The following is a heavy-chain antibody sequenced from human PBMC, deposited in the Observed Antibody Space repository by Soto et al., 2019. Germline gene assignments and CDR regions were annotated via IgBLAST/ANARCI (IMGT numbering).Heavy chain of an antibody. D-gene: IGHD6-13*01. V-gene: IGHV4-4*07. CDR3: AKHRKSSKGMGYFDY. CDR2: LYTTVSA. J-gene: IGHJ4*01. Sequence: LSPTESASGASRSKLSWSWIRQYAGKGPAWIGRLYTTVSADYNPSLKRRVTMSVDTSKNRVSLSLTSVPAEDTAGYYCAKHRKSSKGMGYFDYWGQGTLVTASS. CDR1: GASRSKLS.